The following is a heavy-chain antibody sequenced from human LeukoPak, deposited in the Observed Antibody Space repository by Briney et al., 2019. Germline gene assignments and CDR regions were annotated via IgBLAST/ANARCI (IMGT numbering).Heavy chain of an antibody. Sequence: ASVKVSCKASGYTFTSYGISWVRQAPGQGLEWMGWISAYNGNTNYAQKLQGRVTMTTDTSTSTAYMELRSRRSDDTAVYYCARDTDDYGDSYYYYGMDVWGQGTTVTVSS. CDR2: ISAYNGNT. CDR1: GYTFTSYG. J-gene: IGHJ6*02. D-gene: IGHD4-17*01. CDR3: ARDTDDYGDSYYYYGMDV. V-gene: IGHV1-18*01.